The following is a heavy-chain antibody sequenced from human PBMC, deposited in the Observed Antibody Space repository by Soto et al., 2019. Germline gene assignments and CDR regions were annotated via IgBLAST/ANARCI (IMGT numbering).Heavy chain of an antibody. V-gene: IGHV2-5*02. D-gene: IGHD1-26*01. Sequence: QITLKESGPTLVKPTQTLTLTCTFSGFSLSTSGVGVGWIRQPPGKALEWLALIYWADDKRYSPSLKSRLTITKDTSKNQGVLTMTNMDPVDTATYYCAHSWGIVGATYFDYWGQGTLVTVSS. J-gene: IGHJ4*02. CDR3: AHSWGIVGATYFDY. CDR2: IYWADDK. CDR1: GFSLSTSGVG.